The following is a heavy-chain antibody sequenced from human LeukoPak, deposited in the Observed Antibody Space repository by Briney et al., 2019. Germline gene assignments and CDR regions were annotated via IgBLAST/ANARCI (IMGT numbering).Heavy chain of an antibody. D-gene: IGHD2-21*02. J-gene: IGHJ4*02. CDR2: ISSSSTYI. V-gene: IGHV3-21*01. Sequence: GGSLRLSCAASGFTFSTYMNWVRQAPGKGLKWVSFISSSSTYIYYADSMKGRVTISRDNAKNTLYLQMNSLRAEDTAVYYCARAKVTSFDYWGQGTLVTVSS. CDR1: GFTFSTY. CDR3: ARAKVTSFDY.